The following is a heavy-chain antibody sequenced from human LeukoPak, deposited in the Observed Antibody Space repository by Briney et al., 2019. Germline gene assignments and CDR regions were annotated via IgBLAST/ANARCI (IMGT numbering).Heavy chain of an antibody. D-gene: IGHD1-14*01. Sequence: SQTLSLTCTVSGGSISSGSYYWSWIRQPAGKGLEWIGRIYTSGSTNYNPSLKSRVTISVDTSKNQFSLKLSSVTAADSAVYYCVRENNHLTWFDPWGQGTLVTVSS. CDR3: VRENNHLTWFDP. V-gene: IGHV4-61*02. J-gene: IGHJ5*02. CDR2: IYTSGST. CDR1: GGSISSGSYY.